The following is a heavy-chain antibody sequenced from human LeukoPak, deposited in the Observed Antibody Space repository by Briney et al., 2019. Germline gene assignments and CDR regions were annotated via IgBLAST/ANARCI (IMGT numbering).Heavy chain of an antibody. V-gene: IGHV4-34*01. CDR3: ARGGRQPIY. Sequence: PSETLSLTCAVYGGSFSGYYWSWIRQPPGKGLEWIGEINHSGSTNYNPSLKSRVTISVDTSKNQFSLKPSSVTAADTAVYYCARGGRQPIYWGQGTLVTVSS. CDR2: INHSGST. D-gene: IGHD1-14*01. J-gene: IGHJ4*02. CDR1: GGSFSGYY.